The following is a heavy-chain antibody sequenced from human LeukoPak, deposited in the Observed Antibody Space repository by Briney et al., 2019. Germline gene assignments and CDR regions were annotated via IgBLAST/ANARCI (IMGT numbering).Heavy chain of an antibody. CDR1: GFTFGDYA. CDR3: AKDVDDFGDYVLDH. J-gene: IGHJ4*02. Sequence: GESLKISCAASGFTFGDYAMHWVRQAPGKGLEWLSLISGDGASTDYAESLKGRVAISRDNSKNSLSLQMNSLRAEDTALYYCAKDVDDFGDYVLDHWGQGTLVTVSS. D-gene: IGHD4-17*01. CDR2: ISGDGAST. V-gene: IGHV3-43*02.